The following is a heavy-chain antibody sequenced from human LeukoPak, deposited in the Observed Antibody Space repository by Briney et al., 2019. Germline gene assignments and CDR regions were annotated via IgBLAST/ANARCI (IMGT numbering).Heavy chain of an antibody. V-gene: IGHV3-48*03. CDR3: ARDHYNVYGSYYYHYMDV. Sequence: GGSLRLSCAASGFIFSSYEMNSVRQAPGKGLEWVSDISSSGSTIYYADSVKGRFTISRDNAKNSLYLQMNSLRDEDTAVYYCARDHYNVYGSYYYHYMDVWGKGTTVTVSS. D-gene: IGHD3-10*01. CDR2: ISSSGSTI. J-gene: IGHJ6*03. CDR1: GFIFSSYE.